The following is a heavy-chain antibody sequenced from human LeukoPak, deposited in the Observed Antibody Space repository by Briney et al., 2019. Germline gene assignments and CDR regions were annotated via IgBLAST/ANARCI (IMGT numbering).Heavy chain of an antibody. Sequence: SVKVSCKASGGTFSSYAISWVRQAPGQGLEWMGGIITIFGTANYAQKFQGRVTITTDESTSTAYMELSSLRSEDTAVYYCARGVKGTPYDFWSGYYRAYYYYYMDVWGKGTTVTVSS. CDR2: IITIFGTA. CDR3: ARGVKGTPYDFWSGYYRAYYYYYMDV. J-gene: IGHJ6*03. CDR1: GGTFSSYA. D-gene: IGHD3-3*01. V-gene: IGHV1-69*05.